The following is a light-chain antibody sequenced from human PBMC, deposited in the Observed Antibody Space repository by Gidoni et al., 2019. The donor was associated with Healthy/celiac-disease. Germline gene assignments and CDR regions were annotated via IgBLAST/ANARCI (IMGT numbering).Light chain of an antibody. J-gene: IGKJ2*01. Sequence: DIQMTQSPSSLSASVGDRVTITCRASQGISNYLAWYQQKPGKVPKLLIYAASTLQSGVPSRVSGSGSGTDFTLTISSLQPEDVETYYCQKYNRARYTFGQGTQLEIK. CDR2: AAS. CDR1: QGISNY. CDR3: QKYNRARYT. V-gene: IGKV1-27*01.